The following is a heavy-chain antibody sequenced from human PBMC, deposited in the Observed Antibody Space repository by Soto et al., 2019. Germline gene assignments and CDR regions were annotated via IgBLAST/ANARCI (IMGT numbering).Heavy chain of an antibody. V-gene: IGHV3-74*01. CDR3: ARETYRGFYFDY. D-gene: IGHD4-4*01. J-gene: IGHJ4*02. CDR1: GFTFTDYW. Sequence: EVHLVESGGGLVQAGGSLRLSCAASGFTFTDYWTHLVRQAPGKGLVWVSRINSDGSRTSYADSVTGRFTISRDNAKNTLYLQMNSLRVEDTALYYCARETYRGFYFDYWGQGTLVTVSS. CDR2: INSDGSRT.